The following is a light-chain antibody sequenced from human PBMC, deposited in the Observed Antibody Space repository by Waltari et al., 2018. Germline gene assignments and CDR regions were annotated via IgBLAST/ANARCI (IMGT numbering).Light chain of an antibody. J-gene: IGKJ4*01. V-gene: IGKV4-1*01. CDR1: QSVLYSSNNNNY. CDR2: WAS. CDR3: QQYYSTPRF. Sequence: DIVMTQSPDSVALALGERATIHCKASQSVLYSSNNNNYLAWYQQKPGQPPKLLIYWASSRQSGVPDRFSGSGSGTDFTLTISSLQAEDVAVYYCQQYYSTPRFFGGGTKVEIK.